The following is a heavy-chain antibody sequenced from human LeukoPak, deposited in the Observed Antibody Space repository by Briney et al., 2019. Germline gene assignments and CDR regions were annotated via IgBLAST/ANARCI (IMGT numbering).Heavy chain of an antibody. Sequence: PSETLSLTCAVSGGSISSGGYSWSWIRQPPGKGLEWIGYIYYSGSTNYNPSLKSRVTISVDTSKNQFSLKLSSVTAADTAVYYCARRGLGDAFDIWGQGTMVTVSS. CDR2: IYYSGST. V-gene: IGHV4-61*08. CDR3: ARRGLGDAFDI. CDR1: GGSISSGGYS. J-gene: IGHJ3*02. D-gene: IGHD2-15*01.